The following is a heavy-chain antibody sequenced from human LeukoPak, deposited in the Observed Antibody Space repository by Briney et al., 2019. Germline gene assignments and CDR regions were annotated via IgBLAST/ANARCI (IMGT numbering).Heavy chain of an antibody. D-gene: IGHD6-13*01. CDR1: GGSISSYY. CDR3: ARGVYIAAAQYGY. V-gene: IGHV4-59*01. J-gene: IGHJ4*02. Sequence: SETLSLTCTVSGGSISSYYWSWIRQPPGKGREWIGYIHYSGTTNYNPSLKSRVTISVDTSKNQFSLKLSSVTAADTAVYYCARGVYIAAAQYGYWGQGTLVTVSS. CDR2: IHYSGTT.